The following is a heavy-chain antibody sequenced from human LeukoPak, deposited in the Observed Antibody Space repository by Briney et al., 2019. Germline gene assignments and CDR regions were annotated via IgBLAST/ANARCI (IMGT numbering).Heavy chain of an antibody. Sequence: PGGSLRLSCTTSGFSFSNFGMHWVRQAPDKGLEWLAFIRYDGSNEYSADSVKGRFTISRDNSRNTLFLQMDSLRSEDTAVYYCARDSGIFGDFDYWGQGTLVIVSS. D-gene: IGHD3-3*01. CDR1: GFSFSNFG. V-gene: IGHV3-30*02. CDR3: ARDSGIFGDFDY. J-gene: IGHJ4*02. CDR2: IRYDGSNE.